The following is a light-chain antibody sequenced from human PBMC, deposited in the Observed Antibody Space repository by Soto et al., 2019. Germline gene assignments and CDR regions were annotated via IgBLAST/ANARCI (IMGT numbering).Light chain of an antibody. CDR2: EVT. J-gene: IGLJ1*01. Sequence: SVLTQPASVSGSPGQSITISCTGTSSDVGRYNFVSWYQQHPGKAPKLIIYEVTNRPSGVSNRFSGSKSGNTASLAISGLQAEDEADYYCNSYISNNIPYVFGTGTKLTVL. CDR1: SSDVGRYNF. V-gene: IGLV2-14*01. CDR3: NSYISNNIPYV.